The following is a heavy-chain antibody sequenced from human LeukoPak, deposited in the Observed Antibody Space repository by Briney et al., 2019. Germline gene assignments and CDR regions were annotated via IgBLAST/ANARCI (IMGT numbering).Heavy chain of an antibody. CDR1: GFTFSSYA. CDR3: AKGTYYYDSSGYSQWYYFDY. V-gene: IGHV3-23*01. Sequence: GGSLRLSCAASGFTFSSYAMSWVRQAPGKGLEWVSAISGSGGSTYYADSVKGRFTISRDNAKNSLYLQMNSLRAEDTALYYCAKGTYYYDSSGYSQWYYFDYWGQGTLVTVSS. CDR2: ISGSGGST. J-gene: IGHJ4*02. D-gene: IGHD3-22*01.